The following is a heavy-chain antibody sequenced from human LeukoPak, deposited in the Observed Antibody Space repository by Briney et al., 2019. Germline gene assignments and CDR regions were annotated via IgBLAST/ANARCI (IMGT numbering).Heavy chain of an antibody. CDR3: ARGLSSISNWFDP. V-gene: IGHV5-51*01. Sequence: GESLKISCKGSGYSFTSYWIGWVRQVPGKGLEWMGIIYPGDSDTRYSPSFQGQVTISADKSISTAYLQWSSLKASDTAMYYCARGLSSISNWFDPWGQGTLVTVSS. J-gene: IGHJ5*02. CDR2: IYPGDSDT. CDR1: GYSFTSYW. D-gene: IGHD3-16*02.